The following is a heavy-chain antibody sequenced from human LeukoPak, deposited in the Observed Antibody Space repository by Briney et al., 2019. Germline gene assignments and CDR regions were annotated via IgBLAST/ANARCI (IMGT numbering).Heavy chain of an antibody. D-gene: IGHD6-13*01. CDR2: IYYSGST. Sequence: SETLSLTCTVSGGSISSGGYYWSWLRQHPGKGLEWIGYIYYSGSTYYNPSLKSRVTISVDTSKNQFSLKLSSVTAADTAVYYCARNTQAHSSSWYWGPYYFDYWGQGTLVTVSS. CDR1: GGSISSGGYY. J-gene: IGHJ4*02. V-gene: IGHV4-31*03. CDR3: ARNTQAHSSSWYWGPYYFDY.